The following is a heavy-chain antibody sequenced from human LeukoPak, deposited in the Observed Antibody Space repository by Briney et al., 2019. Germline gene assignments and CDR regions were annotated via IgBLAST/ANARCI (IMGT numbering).Heavy chain of an antibody. D-gene: IGHD5/OR15-5a*01. Sequence: GASVKVSCKASGYTFTSYDINWVRQATGQGLEWMGWMNPNSGNTGYAQKFQGRVTITRNTSISTAYMELSSLRSEDTAVYYCARSSYYYYYMDVWGKGTTVTVSS. J-gene: IGHJ6*03. CDR2: MNPNSGNT. V-gene: IGHV1-8*03. CDR1: GYTFTSYD. CDR3: ARSSYYYYYMDV.